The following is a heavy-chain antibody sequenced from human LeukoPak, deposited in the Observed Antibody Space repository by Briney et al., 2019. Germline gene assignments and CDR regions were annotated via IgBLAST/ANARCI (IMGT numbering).Heavy chain of an antibody. D-gene: IGHD3-9*01. CDR1: GGSISSYY. J-gene: IGHJ3*02. Sequence: SETLSLTCTVSGGSISSYYWSWIRQPPGKGLEWIGYIYYSGSTNYNPSLKSRVTISVDTSKNQFSLKLSSVTAADTAVYYCASSIRYFDAFDIWGQGTMVTVSS. CDR3: ASSIRYFDAFDI. CDR2: IYYSGST. V-gene: IGHV4-59*01.